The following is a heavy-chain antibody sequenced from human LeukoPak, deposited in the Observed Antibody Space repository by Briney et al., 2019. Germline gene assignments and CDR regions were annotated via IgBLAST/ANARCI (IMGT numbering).Heavy chain of an antibody. CDR2: ISSSGSTI. V-gene: IGHV3-48*03. Sequence: GGSLRLSCAASGFTFSSYEMNWVRQAPGKGLEWVSYISSSGSTIYYADSVKGRFTISRDNAKNSLYLQMNSLRAEDTAVYYCARSTGYYDSSGFDYWGQGTLVTVSS. J-gene: IGHJ4*02. CDR3: ARSTGYYDSSGFDY. CDR1: GFTFSSYE. D-gene: IGHD3-22*01.